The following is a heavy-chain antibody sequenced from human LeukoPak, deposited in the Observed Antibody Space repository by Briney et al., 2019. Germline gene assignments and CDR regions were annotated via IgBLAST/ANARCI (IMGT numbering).Heavy chain of an antibody. J-gene: IGHJ4*02. D-gene: IGHD3-10*01. Sequence: GGSLRLSCAASGFTLSSYSMDWVRQAPGKGLEWVSSISSSSSYIYYADSVKGRFTISRDNAKNSLYLQMNSLRAEDTAVYYCARPSLQWFGDGGKYFDYWGQGTLVTVSS. CDR3: ARPSLQWFGDGGKYFDY. CDR1: GFTLSSYS. CDR2: ISSSSSYI. V-gene: IGHV3-21*01.